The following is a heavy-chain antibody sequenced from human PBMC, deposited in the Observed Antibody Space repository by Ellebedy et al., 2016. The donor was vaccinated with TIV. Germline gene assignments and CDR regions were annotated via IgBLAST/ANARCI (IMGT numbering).Heavy chain of an antibody. J-gene: IGHJ6*02. CDR1: DGSISSYY. V-gene: IGHV4-4*07. Sequence: MPSETLSLTCSVSDGSISSYYWSWIRQPAGKGLEWIGRIYSSGRTNYNPSLNSRVTMSVDTSKTQFSLKLYSVTAADTAVYYCARVSAAGSVYGMDVWGQGTTVTVSS. CDR2: IYSSGRT. D-gene: IGHD6-13*01. CDR3: ARVSAAGSVYGMDV.